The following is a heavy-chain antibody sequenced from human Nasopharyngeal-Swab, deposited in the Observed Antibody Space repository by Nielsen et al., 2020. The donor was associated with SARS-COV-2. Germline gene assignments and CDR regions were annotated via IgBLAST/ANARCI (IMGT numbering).Heavy chain of an antibody. Sequence: GASLKTCCAASGFTFSAYAMHWVRQPPGKGLEWVSSLSYDGENKYSADSVKGRFSVSRDNSKSTLYLQLNSLRVDDTAMYFCATDSSYSSAWYTPAHWGQGTLVTVSS. CDR2: LSYDGENK. V-gene: IGHV3-30*03. CDR3: ATDSSYSSAWYTPAH. D-gene: IGHD6-19*01. J-gene: IGHJ4*02. CDR1: GFTFSAYA.